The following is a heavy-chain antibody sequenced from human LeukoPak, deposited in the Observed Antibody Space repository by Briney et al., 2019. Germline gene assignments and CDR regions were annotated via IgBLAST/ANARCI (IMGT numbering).Heavy chain of an antibody. CDR2: INPNSGGT. CDR3: ARAGGLQASYYYYYMDV. V-gene: IGHV1-2*02. CDR1: GYTFSMYY. J-gene: IGHJ6*03. Sequence: GASVKVSCKASGYTFSMYYMHWVRQAPGQGLEWMGWINPNSGGTNYAQKFQGRVTMTRDTSISTAYMERSRLRSDDTAVYYCARAGGLQASYYYYYMDVWGKGTTVTVSS. D-gene: IGHD3-16*01.